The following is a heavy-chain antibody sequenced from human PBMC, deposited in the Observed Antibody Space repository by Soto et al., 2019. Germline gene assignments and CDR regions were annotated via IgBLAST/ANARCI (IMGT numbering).Heavy chain of an antibody. D-gene: IGHD6-13*01. Sequence: LSLTCAVYGGSFSGYYWSGIRQPPGKGLEWIGEINHSGSTNYNPSLKSRVTISVDTSKNQFSLKLSSVTAADTAVYYCARGGVVAAAAPPGFDPWGQGTQVTVS. CDR1: GGSFSGYY. J-gene: IGHJ5*02. CDR2: INHSGST. V-gene: IGHV4-34*01. CDR3: ARGGVVAAAAPPGFDP.